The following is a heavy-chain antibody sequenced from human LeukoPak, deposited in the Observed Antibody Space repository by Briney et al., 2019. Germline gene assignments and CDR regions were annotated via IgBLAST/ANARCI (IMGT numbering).Heavy chain of an antibody. CDR3: ARGPPGVRGLGYGMDV. V-gene: IGHV4-31*03. CDR2: IYYSGRT. J-gene: IGHJ6*02. Sequence: PSETLSLTCTVSGDSISSGGYYWSWIRQHPGQGLEWIGYIYYSGRTYYNPSLKSRVIISVDTSKNQFSLKLSSVTAADTAVFYCARGPPGVRGLGYGMDVWGQGTTVTVSS. CDR1: GDSISSGGYY. D-gene: IGHD3-3*01.